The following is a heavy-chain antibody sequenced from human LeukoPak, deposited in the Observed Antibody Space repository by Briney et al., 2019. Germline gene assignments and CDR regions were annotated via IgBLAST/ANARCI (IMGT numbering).Heavy chain of an antibody. Sequence: SETLSLTCTVSGGSISGYYWSWIRQPPGKGLEWIGYIYYSGSTNYNPSLKSRVTISVDTSKNQFSLKLSSVTAADTAVYYCAREAGYDRDAFDIWGQGTMVTVSS. CDR2: IYYSGST. CDR3: AREAGYDRDAFDI. J-gene: IGHJ3*02. V-gene: IGHV4-59*01. D-gene: IGHD2-15*01. CDR1: GGSISGYY.